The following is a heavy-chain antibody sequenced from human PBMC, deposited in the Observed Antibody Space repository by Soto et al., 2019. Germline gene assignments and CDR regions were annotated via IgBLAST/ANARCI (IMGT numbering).Heavy chain of an antibody. V-gene: IGHV1-58*01. CDR3: AAGFGVTTYGMDV. CDR2: IVVGSGNT. J-gene: IGHJ6*02. Sequence: QRLEWIGWIVVGSGNTNYAQQFQERVTITRDMSTSTAYMELSSLRSEDTAVYYCAAGFGVTTYGMDVWGQGTTLSVSS. D-gene: IGHD3-10*01.